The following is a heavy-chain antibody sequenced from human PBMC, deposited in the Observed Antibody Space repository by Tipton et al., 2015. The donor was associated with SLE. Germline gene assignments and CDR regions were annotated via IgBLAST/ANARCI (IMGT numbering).Heavy chain of an antibody. D-gene: IGHD6-6*01. CDR2: VYHSGST. J-gene: IGHJ6*03. CDR1: GGSISSSHW. CDR3: ARGYSSSYYYYYYMDV. V-gene: IGHV4-4*02. Sequence: TLSLTCAVSGGSISSSHWWSWVRQSPGKGLEWIGEVYHSGSTNYNPSLKSRVTISVDKSKNQFSLKLTSVTATDTAVYNCARGYSSSYYYYYYMDVWGKGTTVTVSS.